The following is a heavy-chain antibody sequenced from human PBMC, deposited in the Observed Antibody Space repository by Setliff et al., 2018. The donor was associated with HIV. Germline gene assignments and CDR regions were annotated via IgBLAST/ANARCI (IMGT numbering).Heavy chain of an antibody. CDR1: GYTFTDYF. CDR3: ARQFSNSLDY. CDR2: IHPNSGGT. V-gene: IGHV1-2*02. D-gene: IGHD2-8*01. Sequence: GASVKVSCKPSGYTFTDYFMHWVRQAPGQGLEWMGWIHPNSGGTVYAQKFQGRVTMTRDTSIGTAYMALSRLRSDDTAVYYCARQFSNSLDYWGQGALVTVSS. J-gene: IGHJ4*02.